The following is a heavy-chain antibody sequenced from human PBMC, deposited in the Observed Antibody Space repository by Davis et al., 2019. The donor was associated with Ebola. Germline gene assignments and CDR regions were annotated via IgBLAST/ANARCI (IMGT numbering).Heavy chain of an antibody. CDR3: ARLGYSSSFMDV. V-gene: IGHV4-39*07. CDR2: IYYSGPT. CDR1: GGSINSNTFY. Sequence: PSETLSPTCTVPGGSINSNTFYWGWIRQSPGKGLEWIGRIYYSGPTDYNASLKSRVPLSVDRSKNQFSLRLSSVSAADTAVYYCARLGYSSSFMDVWGTGTTVIVSS. D-gene: IGHD6-19*01. J-gene: IGHJ6*03.